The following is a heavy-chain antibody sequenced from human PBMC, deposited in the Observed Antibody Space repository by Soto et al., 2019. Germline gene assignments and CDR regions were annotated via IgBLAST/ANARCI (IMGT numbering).Heavy chain of an antibody. CDR3: ASSMNGYCSSTSCYPPDY. D-gene: IGHD2-2*01. Sequence: QVQLVQSGAEVKKPGSSVKVCCKASGGTFSSYAISWVRQAPGQGLEWMGGIIPIFGTANYAQKFQGRVTITADESTSTAYMELSSLRSEDTAVYYCASSMNGYCSSTSCYPPDYWGQGTLVTVSS. CDR2: IIPIFGTA. CDR1: GGTFSSYA. J-gene: IGHJ4*02. V-gene: IGHV1-69*01.